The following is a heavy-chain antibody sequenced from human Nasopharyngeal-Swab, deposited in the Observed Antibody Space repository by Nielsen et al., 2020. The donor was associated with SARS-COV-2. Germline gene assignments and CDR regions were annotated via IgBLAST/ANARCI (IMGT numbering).Heavy chain of an antibody. CDR3: ARDYGDYGNYYYGMDV. Sequence: GESLKISCAASGFTFSSYNRNWVRQAPGKGLEWVSSISSSSSYIYYADSVKGRFTISRDNAKNSLYLQMNSLRAEDTAVYYCARDYGDYGNYYYGMDVWGQGTTVTVSS. J-gene: IGHJ6*02. D-gene: IGHD4-17*01. V-gene: IGHV3-21*01. CDR2: ISSSSSYI. CDR1: GFTFSSYN.